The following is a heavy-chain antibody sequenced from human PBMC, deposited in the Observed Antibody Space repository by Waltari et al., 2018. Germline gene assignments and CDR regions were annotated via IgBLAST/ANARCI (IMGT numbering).Heavy chain of an antibody. CDR2: IYTSGST. Sequence: QVQLQESGPGLVKPSQTLSLTCTVPGGSISRCSYYWSWIRQPAGKGLEWIGYIYTSGSTNYNPSLKSRVTISVDTSKNQFSLKLSSVTAADTAVYYCASEAFDIWGQGTMVTVSS. J-gene: IGHJ3*02. V-gene: IGHV4-61*09. CDR1: GGSISRCSYY. CDR3: ASEAFDI.